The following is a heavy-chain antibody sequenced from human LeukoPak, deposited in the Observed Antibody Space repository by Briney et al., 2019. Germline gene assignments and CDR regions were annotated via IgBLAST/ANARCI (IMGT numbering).Heavy chain of an antibody. CDR2: IGTAGDT. CDR3: ARVQGLDFRWYFDL. J-gene: IGHJ2*01. Sequence: GGSLRLSCAASGFTFSSYDMHWVRQATGKGLEWVSAIGTAGDTYYPGSVKGRFTISRENAKNSLYLQMNSLRAGDTAVYYCARVQGLDFRWYFDLWGRGTRVTVSS. V-gene: IGHV3-13*01. CDR1: GFTFSSYD.